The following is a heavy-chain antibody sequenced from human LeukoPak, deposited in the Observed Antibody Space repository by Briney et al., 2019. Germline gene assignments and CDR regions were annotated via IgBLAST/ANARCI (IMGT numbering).Heavy chain of an antibody. D-gene: IGHD6-19*01. Sequence: GGSLRLSCAVSGFTFSSYGMHWVRQSPGKGLEWVAVIWYDGSKKYYADSVKGRFTISGDNSKNTLYVQMNSLRAEDTAVYYCARDRGIAVAGPLDYWGQGTLVTVSS. CDR1: GFTFSSYG. V-gene: IGHV3-33*01. J-gene: IGHJ4*02. CDR2: IWYDGSKK. CDR3: ARDRGIAVAGPLDY.